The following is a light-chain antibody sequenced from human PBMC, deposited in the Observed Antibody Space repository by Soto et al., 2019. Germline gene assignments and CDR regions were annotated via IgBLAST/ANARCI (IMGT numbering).Light chain of an antibody. Sequence: QSVLIQPASVSGSPGQSVTISCAGTSSDVGGYNYVSWDQQYPGKVPKLMIYEVSERPSGVPDRFSGSKSGNTAFLTVSGLQAEDEADYYCLSYADTAYVFGTGTKVTVL. CDR2: EVS. J-gene: IGLJ1*01. CDR3: LSYADTAYV. V-gene: IGLV2-8*01. CDR1: SSDVGGYNY.